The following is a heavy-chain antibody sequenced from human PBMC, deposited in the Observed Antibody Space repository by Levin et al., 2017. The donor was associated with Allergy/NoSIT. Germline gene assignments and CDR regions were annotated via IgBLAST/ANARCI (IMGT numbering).Heavy chain of an antibody. D-gene: IGHD3-10*01. Sequence: SETLSLTCTVSGGSISSYYWSWIRQPPGKGLEWIGYIYYSGSTNYNPSLKSRVTISVDTSKNQFSLKLSSVTAADTAVYYCARARREILLWFGELLMDGWGKGTTVTVSS. CDR1: GGSISSYY. J-gene: IGHJ6*03. CDR2: IYYSGST. CDR3: ARARREILLWFGELLMDG. V-gene: IGHV4-59*01.